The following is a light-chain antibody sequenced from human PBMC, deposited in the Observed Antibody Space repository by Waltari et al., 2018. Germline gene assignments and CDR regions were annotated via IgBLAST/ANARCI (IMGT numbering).Light chain of an antibody. CDR1: QSISSY. V-gene: IGKV1-39*01. J-gene: IGKJ2*01. CDR2: AAS. Sequence: DIQMTQSPSSLSASVGDRVTITCRASQSISSYLNWYQQKQGKAPKLLIYAASSLQSGVPSRFSGNGSGTDFTLTISSLQPEDFATYYCQQSYSTPYTFGQGTKLEIK. CDR3: QQSYSTPYT.